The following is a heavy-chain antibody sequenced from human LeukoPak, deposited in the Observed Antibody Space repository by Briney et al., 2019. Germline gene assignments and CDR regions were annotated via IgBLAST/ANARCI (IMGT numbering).Heavy chain of an antibody. V-gene: IGHV4-59*01. J-gene: IGHJ4*02. Sequence: SETLSLTCTVSGGSISSYYRSWIRQPPGKGLEWIGYIYYSGSTNYNPSLKSRVTISVDTSKNQFSLKLSSVTAADTAVYYCARSNTAMVTVDYWGQGTLVTVSS. CDR2: IYYSGST. CDR3: ARSNTAMVTVDY. CDR1: GGSISSYY. D-gene: IGHD5-18*01.